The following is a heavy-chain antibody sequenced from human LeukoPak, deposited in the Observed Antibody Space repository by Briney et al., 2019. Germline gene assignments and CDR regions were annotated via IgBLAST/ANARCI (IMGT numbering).Heavy chain of an antibody. D-gene: IGHD1-1*01. J-gene: IGHJ6*02. CDR3: AKDRGPYNWNDSDYYYGMDV. CDR1: GFTFDDYT. Sequence: GGSLRLSCAASGFTFDDYTMHWVRQAPGKGLEWVSLISWDGGSTYYADSVKDRFTISRDNSKNSLYLQMNSLRTEDTALYYCAKDRGPYNWNDSDYYYGMDVWGQGTTVTVSS. CDR2: ISWDGGST. V-gene: IGHV3-43*01.